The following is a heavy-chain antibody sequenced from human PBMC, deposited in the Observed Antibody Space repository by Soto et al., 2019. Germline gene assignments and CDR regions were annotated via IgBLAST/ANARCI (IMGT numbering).Heavy chain of an antibody. V-gene: IGHV4-34*01. Sequence: QVQLQQWGAGLLKPSETLSLTCAVYGGSFSGYYWSWIRQPPGKGLEWIGEINHSGSTNYNPSLKSRVTISVDTSKTQFSLKLSSVTAADTAVYYCARAPPSSCWLAGFDYWGQGTLVTVSS. CDR1: GGSFSGYY. CDR3: ARAPPSSCWLAGFDY. J-gene: IGHJ4*02. CDR2: INHSGST. D-gene: IGHD6-13*01.